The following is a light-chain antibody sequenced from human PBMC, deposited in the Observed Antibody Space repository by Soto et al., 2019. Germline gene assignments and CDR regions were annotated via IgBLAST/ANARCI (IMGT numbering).Light chain of an antibody. CDR1: SSDVGGYNY. CDR2: EVS. J-gene: IGLJ2*01. CDR3: SSYAGSNNVV. V-gene: IGLV2-8*01. Sequence: QSALTQPPSASGSPGQSVTISCTGTSSDVGGYNYVSWYQQHPGKAPKLMIYEVSKRPSGVPDRVSGSKFGNTASLTVSGLQAEDEADYYCSSYAGSNNVVFGGGTKLTVL.